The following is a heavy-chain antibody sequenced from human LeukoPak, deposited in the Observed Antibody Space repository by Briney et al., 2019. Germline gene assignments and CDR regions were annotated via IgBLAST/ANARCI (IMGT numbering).Heavy chain of an antibody. CDR1: GFTFNSYR. D-gene: IGHD2-15*01. CDR2: ISSNSTYI. CDR3: ARVWKDSSLAAGTADP. V-gene: IGHV3-21*01. Sequence: PGGSLRLSCAASGFTFNSYRLTWVRQGPGKGLEWVSSISSNSTYIYYADSVKGRFTISRDNPKNSLYLQMNSLRAEDTAVYYCARVWKDSSLAAGTADPWGQGTLVTVSS. J-gene: IGHJ5*02.